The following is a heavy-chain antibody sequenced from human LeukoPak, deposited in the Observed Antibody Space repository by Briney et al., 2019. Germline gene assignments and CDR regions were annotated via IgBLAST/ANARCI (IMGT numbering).Heavy chain of an antibody. CDR3: ALLPVAGKYAFDI. CDR1: GGSISIYY. D-gene: IGHD6-19*01. CDR2: IYYSGST. V-gene: IGHV4-59*08. Sequence: SETLSLTCTVSGGSISIYYWSWIRQPPGKGREWIGYIYYSGSTNYNPSLKSRVTISVDTSKNQFSLKLSSVTAADTAVYYCALLPVAGKYAFDIWGQGTMVTVSS. J-gene: IGHJ3*02.